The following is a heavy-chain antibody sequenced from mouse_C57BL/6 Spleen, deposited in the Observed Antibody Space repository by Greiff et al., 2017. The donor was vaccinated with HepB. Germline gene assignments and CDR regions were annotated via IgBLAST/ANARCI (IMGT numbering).Heavy chain of an antibody. D-gene: IGHD1-1*01. Sequence: EVQVVESGGGLVKPGGSLKLSCAASGFTFSSYAMSWVRQTPEKRLEWVATISDGGSYTYYPDNVKGRFTISRDNAKNNLYLQMSHLKSEDTAMYYCAREGFITTVVATNYFDVWGTGTTVTVSS. CDR1: GFTFSSYA. J-gene: IGHJ1*03. V-gene: IGHV5-4*01. CDR2: ISDGGSYT. CDR3: AREGFITTVVATNYFDV.